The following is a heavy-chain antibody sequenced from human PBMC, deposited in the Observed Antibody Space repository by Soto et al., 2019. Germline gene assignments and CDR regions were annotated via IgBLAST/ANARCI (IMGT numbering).Heavy chain of an antibody. CDR1: GGSISSSNW. CDR2: IYHSGST. V-gene: IGHV4-4*02. CDR3: AREEDYYYYGMDV. Sequence: QVQLQESGPGLVKPSGTLSLTCAVSGGSISSSNWWSWVRQPPGKGLEWIGEIYHSGSTNYNPSLKSRVTISVDKSKNQFPLKLSAVTAAATAVYYCAREEDYYYYGMDVWGQGTTVTVSS. J-gene: IGHJ6*02.